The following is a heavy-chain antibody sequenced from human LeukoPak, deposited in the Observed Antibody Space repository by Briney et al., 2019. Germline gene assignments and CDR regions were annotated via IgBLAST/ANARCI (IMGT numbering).Heavy chain of an antibody. J-gene: IGHJ4*02. CDR2: IGTTSSTI. CDR1: GFTVSSNY. V-gene: IGHV3-48*01. Sequence: QPGGSLRLSCAASGFTVSSNYMSWVRQAPGKGLEWLSYIGTTSSTIYYADSVKGRFTISRDNAKNTLFLQMNSLRAEDTAVYYCAKRGSKGLHYFDYWGQGTLVTVSS. CDR3: AKRGSKGLHYFDY. D-gene: IGHD2-2*01.